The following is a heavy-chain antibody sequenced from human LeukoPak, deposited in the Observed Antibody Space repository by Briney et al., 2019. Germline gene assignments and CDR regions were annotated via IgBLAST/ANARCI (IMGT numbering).Heavy chain of an antibody. Sequence: SETLSLTCTVSGGSISSYYWSWIRQPPGKGLEWIGYIYYSGSTNYNPSLKSRVTISVDTSKNQFSLKLSSVTAADTAAYYCARVDSSGYYQDYWGRGTLVTASS. V-gene: IGHV4-59*01. J-gene: IGHJ4*02. D-gene: IGHD3-22*01. CDR1: GGSISSYY. CDR3: ARVDSSGYYQDY. CDR2: IYYSGST.